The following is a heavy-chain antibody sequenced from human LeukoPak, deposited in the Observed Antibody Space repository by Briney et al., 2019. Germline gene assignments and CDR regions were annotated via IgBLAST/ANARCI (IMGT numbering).Heavy chain of an antibody. CDR2: INPNSGGT. D-gene: IGHD3-16*02. Sequence: ASVKVSCKASGYIFTGYYMHWVRQAPGQGLEWMGWINPNSGGTNYAQRFQGRVTMTRDTSISTAYMELSRLRSDDTAVYYCARANDYVWGSYRYYYYYYMDVWGKGTTVTVSS. V-gene: IGHV1-2*02. J-gene: IGHJ6*03. CDR1: GYIFTGYY. CDR3: ARANDYVWGSYRYYYYYYMDV.